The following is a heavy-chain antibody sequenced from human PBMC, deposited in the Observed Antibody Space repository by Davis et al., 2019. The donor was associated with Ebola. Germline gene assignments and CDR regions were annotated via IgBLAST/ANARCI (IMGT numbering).Heavy chain of an antibody. CDR1: GGSFSGYY. D-gene: IGHD5-18*01. CDR2: IYYSGST. J-gene: IGHJ4*02. V-gene: IGHV4-59*12. Sequence: PSETLSLTCAVYGGSFSGYYWSWIRQPPGKGLEWIGYIYYSGSTNYNPSLKSRVTISVDTSKNQFSLQLDSVTPEDTAVYYCARFVCESNCYSLVDYWGQGTLVTVSS. CDR3: ARFVCESNCYSLVDY.